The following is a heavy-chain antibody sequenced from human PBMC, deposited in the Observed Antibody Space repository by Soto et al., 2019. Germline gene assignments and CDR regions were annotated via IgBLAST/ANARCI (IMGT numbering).Heavy chain of an antibody. D-gene: IGHD3-3*01. CDR1: GCSISTAW. V-gene: IGHV3-15*07. CDR3: NTYTDFWVVHTPL. Sequence: EVQLVESGGGLVKPGGPLRLSCAASGCSISTAWMHWIRQAPGKGLEWVRRVKSKADGGTSDYAAPVKGRFTISRDDSKNTKYLQMNSLQMEDTAVYFCNTYTDFWVVHTPLWGQGTLVTVSS. CDR2: VKSKADGGTS. J-gene: IGHJ4*02.